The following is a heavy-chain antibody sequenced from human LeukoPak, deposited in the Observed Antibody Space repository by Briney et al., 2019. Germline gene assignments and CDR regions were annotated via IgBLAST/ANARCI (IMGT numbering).Heavy chain of an antibody. Sequence: GGSLRLSCAASGFTFSSYAMSWVRQAPGKGLEWVSAISGSGGSTYYADSVKGRFTISRDNSKNTLYLQMNSLRAEDTALYYCAKAAQSVVVVAATPAFDIWGQGTMVTVSS. V-gene: IGHV3-23*01. CDR2: ISGSGGST. CDR1: GFTFSSYA. D-gene: IGHD2-15*01. CDR3: AKAAQSVVVVAATPAFDI. J-gene: IGHJ3*02.